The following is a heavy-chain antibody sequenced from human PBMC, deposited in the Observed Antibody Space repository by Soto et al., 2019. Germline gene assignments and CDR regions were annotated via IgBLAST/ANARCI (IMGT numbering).Heavy chain of an antibody. D-gene: IGHD3-10*02. CDR1: Y. J-gene: IGHJ2*01. CDR3: VPVSAFLLNRSSDL. Sequence: YWSWISKHPGKGLEWIGYIYYSGSTYYKPSLKSRVTISVDTSKNQFSLKLSSVTAAEDGIRDYVPVSAFLLNRSSDL. V-gene: IGHV4-31*02. CDR2: IYYSGST.